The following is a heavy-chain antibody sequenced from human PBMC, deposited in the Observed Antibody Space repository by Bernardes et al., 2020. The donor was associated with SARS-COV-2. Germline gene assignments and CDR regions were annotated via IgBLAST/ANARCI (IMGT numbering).Heavy chain of an antibody. J-gene: IGHJ6*02. D-gene: IGHD4-17*01. V-gene: IGHV2-70*17. CDR1: GFSLTTTGVC. Sequence: SGPTLLKPTQTLTLTCSFSGFSLTTTGVCVSWIRQPPGKALEWLARIDWDDDKFYSTSLKTRLTISKDTSKNQVVLTMTNMDPVDTGTYYCARTTTVTTDYSMDVWGQGTTVTVSS. CDR3: ARTTTVTTDYSMDV. CDR2: IDWDDDK.